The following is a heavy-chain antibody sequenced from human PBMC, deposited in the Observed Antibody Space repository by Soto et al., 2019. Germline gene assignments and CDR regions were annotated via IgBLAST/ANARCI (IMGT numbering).Heavy chain of an antibody. CDR2: IYHSGST. CDR3: ARAGWLGEVSYYFDY. D-gene: IGHD3-10*01. Sequence: SETLSLTCAVSGGSISSSNWWSWVRQPPGKGLEWIGEIYHSGSTNYNPSLKSRVTISVDKSKNQFSLKLSSVTAADTAVYYCARAGWLGEVSYYFDYWGQGTLVTVSS. V-gene: IGHV4-4*02. J-gene: IGHJ4*02. CDR1: GGSISSSNW.